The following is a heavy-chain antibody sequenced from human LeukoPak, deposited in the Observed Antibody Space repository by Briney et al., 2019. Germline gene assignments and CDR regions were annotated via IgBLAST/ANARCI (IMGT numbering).Heavy chain of an antibody. Sequence: SETLSLTCTVSGGSISSSSYYWGWIRQPPGKGLEWIGNIYYSGSTYYNPSLKSRVAISVDTSKNQFSLKLTSVTAADTAMYYCARRKAKTPNYFDYWGQGALVTVSS. CDR3: ARRKAKTPNYFDY. V-gene: IGHV4-39*01. J-gene: IGHJ4*02. CDR2: IYYSGST. CDR1: GGSISSSSYY.